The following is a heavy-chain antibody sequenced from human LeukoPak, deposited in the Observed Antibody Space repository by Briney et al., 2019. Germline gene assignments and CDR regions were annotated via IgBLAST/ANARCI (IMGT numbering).Heavy chain of an antibody. D-gene: IGHD3-10*01. CDR3: ARVLSPDDAFDI. CDR2: IYHSGST. V-gene: IGHV4-30-2*01. CDR1: GGSISSGGYS. J-gene: IGHJ3*02. Sequence: SETLSLTCTVSGGSISSGGYSWSWIRQPPGKGLEWIGYIYHSGSTYYNPSLKSRVTISVDRSKNQFSLKLSSVTAADTAVYYCARVLSPDDAFDIWGQGTMVTVSS.